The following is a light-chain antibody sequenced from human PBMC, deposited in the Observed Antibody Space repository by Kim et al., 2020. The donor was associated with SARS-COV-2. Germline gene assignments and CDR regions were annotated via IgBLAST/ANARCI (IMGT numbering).Light chain of an antibody. Sequence: SYELTQPPSVSVAPGKTARLTCGGDYIGDMSVHWYRQRPGQAPVLVIYNDDARPSGIPERFSGSNSGNTATLTISGAEAGDEADFYCQVWDSSTDDRVFGGGTRLTVL. V-gene: IGLV3-21*04. CDR1: YIGDMS. J-gene: IGLJ3*02. CDR2: NDD. CDR3: QVWDSSTDDRV.